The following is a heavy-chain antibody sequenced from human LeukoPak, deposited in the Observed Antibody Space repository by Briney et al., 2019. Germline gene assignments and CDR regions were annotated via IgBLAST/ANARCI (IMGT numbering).Heavy chain of an antibody. CDR3: AKLSFDYYDSSGYQSY. Sequence: PGGSLTLSCAASGFTFSNYAMSWVRPAPGKGLEWVSAISGSGGSTYYADSVKGRFTISRDNSKNTLYLQMNSLRAEDTAVYYCAKLSFDYYDSSGYQSYWGQGTLVTVSS. V-gene: IGHV3-23*01. CDR1: GFTFSNYA. D-gene: IGHD3-22*01. J-gene: IGHJ4*02. CDR2: ISGSGGST.